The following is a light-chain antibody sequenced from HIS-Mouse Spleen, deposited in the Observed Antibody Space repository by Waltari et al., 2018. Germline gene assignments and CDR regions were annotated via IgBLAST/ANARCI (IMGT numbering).Light chain of an antibody. CDR3: QQYDNLP. Sequence: DIQMTQSPSSLSASVGDRVTITGQASQDISHYLNWYQQKPGKAPKLLIYDASNLETGVPSRFSGSGSGTDFTFTISSLQPEDIATYYCQQYDNLPFGGGTKVEIK. J-gene: IGKJ4*01. CDR1: QDISHY. CDR2: DAS. V-gene: IGKV1-33*01.